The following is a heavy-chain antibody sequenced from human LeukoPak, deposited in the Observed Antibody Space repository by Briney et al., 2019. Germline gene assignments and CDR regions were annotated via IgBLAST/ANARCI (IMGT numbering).Heavy chain of an antibody. CDR1: GFNFGSYA. V-gene: IGHV3-48*01. J-gene: IGHJ4*02. CDR2: ISSRSRTI. D-gene: IGHD2-2*01. Sequence: GGSLRLSCAASGFNFGSYAMNWVRQAPGKGLEWVSYISSRSRTIYYADSVKGRFTISRDNAKNSLSLQMNSLRAEDTAVYYCARDYDIGYCSSTSCYHFDYWGQGTLVTVSS. CDR3: ARDYDIGYCSSTSCYHFDY.